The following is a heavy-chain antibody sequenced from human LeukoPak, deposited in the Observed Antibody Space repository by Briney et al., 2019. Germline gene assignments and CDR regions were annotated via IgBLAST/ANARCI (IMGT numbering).Heavy chain of an antibody. J-gene: IGHJ4*02. Sequence: SETLALTCAVYVEPFRGYYWRGIPQPPGKGLEWIGEIHHSGSTNYNPSLKSRVTISVDTSKNQFAVKLSSVTAADTAVYYCARGRRGHIVVVGAARYYFDYWGQGTLVTVSS. D-gene: IGHD2-15*01. CDR3: ARGRRGHIVVVGAARYYFDY. CDR2: IHHSGST. CDR1: VEPFRGYY. V-gene: IGHV4-34*01.